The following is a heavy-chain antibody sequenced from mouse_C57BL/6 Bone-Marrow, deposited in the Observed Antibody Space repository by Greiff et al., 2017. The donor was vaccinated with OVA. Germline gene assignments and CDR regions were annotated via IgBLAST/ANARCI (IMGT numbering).Heavy chain of an antibody. CDR2: IYPYNGVS. V-gene: IGHV1-31*01. CDR3: ARGYYYGSSSWGFAY. D-gene: IGHD1-1*01. Sequence: EVQLQESGPELVKPGASVKISCKASGYSFTGYYMHWVKQSHGNILDWIGYIYPYNGVSSYNQKFKGKATLTVDKSSSTAYMELRSLTSEDSAVYYCARGYYYGSSSWGFAYWGQGTLVTVSA. J-gene: IGHJ3*01. CDR1: GYSFTGYY.